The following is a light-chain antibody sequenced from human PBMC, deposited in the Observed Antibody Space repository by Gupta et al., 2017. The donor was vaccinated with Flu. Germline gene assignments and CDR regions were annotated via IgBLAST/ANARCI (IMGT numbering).Light chain of an antibody. Sequence: DKVMTQSPATLSVSPGERATLSCRASQSVRNNLAWYQQKPGQAPRLLIYDASTRATGIPARFSGSGAETEFTLTISSLQSEDFAVYYCQHYNNHPLAFGGGTKVEI. J-gene: IGKJ4*01. CDR3: QHYNNHPLA. CDR2: DAS. V-gene: IGKV3D-15*01. CDR1: QSVRNN.